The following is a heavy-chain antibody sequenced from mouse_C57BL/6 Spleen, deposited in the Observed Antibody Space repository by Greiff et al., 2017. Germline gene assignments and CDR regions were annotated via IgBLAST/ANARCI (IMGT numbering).Heavy chain of an antibody. CDR3: ARHTAQCFAY. D-gene: IGHD3-2*02. V-gene: IGHV5-16*01. Sequence: EVKLLESEGGLVQPGSSMKLSCTASGFTFSDYYMAWVRQVPEKGLEWVANINYDGSSTYYLDSLKSRFIISSNNAKNILYLQMSSLTSEDTATYYGARHTAQCFAYWGQGTLVTVSA. CDR2: INYDGSST. J-gene: IGHJ3*01. CDR1: GFTFSDYY.